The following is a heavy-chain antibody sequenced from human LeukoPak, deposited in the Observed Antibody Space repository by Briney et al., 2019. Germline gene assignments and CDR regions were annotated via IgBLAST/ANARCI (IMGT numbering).Heavy chain of an antibody. CDR2: ISSSGSTI. J-gene: IGHJ3*02. Sequence: GGSLRLSCAASGFTFSDYYMSWIRQAPGKGLEWVSYISSSGSTIYYADSVRGRFTISRDNAKNSPYLQMNSLRAEDTAVYYCARMDYYDSSGYPPVDIWGQGTMVTVSS. V-gene: IGHV3-11*04. CDR3: ARMDYYDSSGYPPVDI. D-gene: IGHD3-22*01. CDR1: GFTFSDYY.